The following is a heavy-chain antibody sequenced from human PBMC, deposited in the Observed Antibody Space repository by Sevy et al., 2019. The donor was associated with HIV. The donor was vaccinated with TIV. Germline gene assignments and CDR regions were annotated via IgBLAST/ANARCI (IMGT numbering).Heavy chain of an antibody. CDR1: GFTVSSNY. J-gene: IGHJ3*02. CDR3: ARVGQGVQLERLRAFDI. D-gene: IGHD1-1*01. Sequence: GGSLRLSCAASGFTVSSNYMSWVRQAPGKGLEWVSVIYSGGSTYYADSVKGRFTISRDNSKNTLYLQMNSLRAEDTAVSYCARVGQGVQLERLRAFDIWGQGTMVTVSS. V-gene: IGHV3-53*01. CDR2: IYSGGST.